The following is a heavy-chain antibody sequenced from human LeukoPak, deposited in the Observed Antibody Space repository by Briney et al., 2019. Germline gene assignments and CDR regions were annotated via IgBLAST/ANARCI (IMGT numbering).Heavy chain of an antibody. Sequence: GGSLRLSCAASGFTFSSYAMHWVRQAPGKGLEWVAVISYDGSNKYYANSVKGRFTISRDNSKNTLYLQMNSLRAEDTAVYYCAREGRWPRAFDIWGQGTMVTVS. D-gene: IGHD5-12*01. CDR3: AREGRWPRAFDI. J-gene: IGHJ3*02. V-gene: IGHV3-30-3*01. CDR1: GFTFSSYA. CDR2: ISYDGSNK.